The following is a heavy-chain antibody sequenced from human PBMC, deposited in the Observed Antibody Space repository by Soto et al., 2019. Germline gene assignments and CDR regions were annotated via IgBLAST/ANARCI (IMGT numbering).Heavy chain of an antibody. Sequence: QLQLQESGSGLVKPSQTLSLTCAVSGGSISSGGYSSSWIRQPPGKGLEWIGYIYHSGSTYYNPSLKSVVTISVDRSKNQFSRKLSSVTAADTAVYYCASGQPLVRNYWGQGTLVTVSS. CDR1: GGSISSGGYS. V-gene: IGHV4-30-2*01. D-gene: IGHD6-13*01. CDR2: IYHSGST. CDR3: ASGQPLVRNY. J-gene: IGHJ4*02.